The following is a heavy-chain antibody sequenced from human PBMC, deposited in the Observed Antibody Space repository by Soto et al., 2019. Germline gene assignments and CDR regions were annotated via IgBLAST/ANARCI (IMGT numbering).Heavy chain of an antibody. J-gene: IGHJ4*02. V-gene: IGHV3-30-3*01. CDR1: GFIFSTYA. D-gene: IGHD6-19*01. CDR3: ARDSRATAIVVAGVPGLDQ. CDR2: ISYDGINK. Sequence: QVQLVESGGGVVQPGRSLRLSCAASGFIFSTYAMHWVRQAPGTGLEWVAVISYDGINKYEADSVKGRFTISRDNSKNTLYLQMTSLRAEDTAVYYCARDSRATAIVVAGVPGLDQWGQGTLVTVSS.